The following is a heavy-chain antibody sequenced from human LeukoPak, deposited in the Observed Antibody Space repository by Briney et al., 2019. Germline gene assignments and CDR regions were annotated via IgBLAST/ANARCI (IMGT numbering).Heavy chain of an antibody. CDR3: VRDRELHY. CDR1: GGSISIYY. D-gene: IGHD1-7*01. J-gene: IGHJ4*02. V-gene: IGHV4-59*01. CDR2: IYNSGSS. Sequence: SETLSLTCTVSGGSISIYYWNWVRQSPGKGLEWIGYIYNSGSSTYNPSLKSRATISVDTSKNQFSLKLTSMTAADTAFYYCVRDRELHYWGQGILVTVSS.